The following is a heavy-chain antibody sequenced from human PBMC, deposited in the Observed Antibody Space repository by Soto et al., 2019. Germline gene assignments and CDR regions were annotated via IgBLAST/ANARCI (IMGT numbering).Heavy chain of an antibody. CDR2: IIPIFGTA. V-gene: IGHV1-69*05. J-gene: IGHJ5*02. CDR3: ARSVVLTKVKRRWFDP. Sequence: QVQLVQSGAEVKKPGSSVKVSCKASGGTFSSYAISWVRQAPGQGLEWMGGIIPIFGTANYAQKFQGRVTITXXEXQXLDYRKLSSMRSEDTAVYYCARSVVLTKVKRRWFDPWGKGTLVIVSS. CDR1: GGTFSSYA. D-gene: IGHD3-22*01.